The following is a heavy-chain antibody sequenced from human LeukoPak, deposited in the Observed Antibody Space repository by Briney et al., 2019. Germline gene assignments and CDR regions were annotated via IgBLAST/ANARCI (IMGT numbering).Heavy chain of an antibody. D-gene: IGHD3-10*01. CDR1: GFTSSSYS. CDR3: ARDLWFGEFLDAFDI. V-gene: IGHV3-21*01. Sequence: GGSLRLSCAASGFTSSSYSMNWVRQAPGKGLEWVSSISSSSSYIYYADSVKGRFTISRDNAKNSLYLQMNSLRAEDTAVYYCARDLWFGEFLDAFDIRGQGTMVTVSS. J-gene: IGHJ3*02. CDR2: ISSSSSYI.